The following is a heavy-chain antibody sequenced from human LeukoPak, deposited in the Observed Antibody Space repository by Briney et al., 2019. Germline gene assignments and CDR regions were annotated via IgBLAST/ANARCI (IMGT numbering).Heavy chain of an antibody. CDR2: IRSKANSYAT. CDR3: TRRGYCSSTSCSGGGYYGMDV. D-gene: IGHD2-2*01. J-gene: IGHJ6*04. V-gene: IGHV3-73*01. CDR1: GFTFSGSA. Sequence: PGGSLRLSCAASGFTFSGSAMHWVRQASGKGLEWVGRIRSKANSYATAYAASGKGRFTISRDDSKNTAYLQMNSLKTEDTAVYYCTRRGYCSSTSCSGGGYYGMDVWGKGTTVTVSS.